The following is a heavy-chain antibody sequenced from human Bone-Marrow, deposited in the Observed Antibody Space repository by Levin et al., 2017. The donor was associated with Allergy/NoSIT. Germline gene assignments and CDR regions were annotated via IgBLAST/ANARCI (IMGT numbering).Heavy chain of an antibody. CDR1: GASISTNNY. V-gene: IGHV4-4*02. CDR3: ARGGYNYGWVP. CDR2: IYHSGNT. Sequence: KASETLSLTCTVSGASISTNNYWSWVRQPPGRGLEWIGEIYHSGNTDYNPSLKSRVTIAVDTSKNQFSLKLNSVTAADTAVYYCARGGYNYGWVPWGQGTLVTVSS. J-gene: IGHJ5*02. D-gene: IGHD5-18*01.